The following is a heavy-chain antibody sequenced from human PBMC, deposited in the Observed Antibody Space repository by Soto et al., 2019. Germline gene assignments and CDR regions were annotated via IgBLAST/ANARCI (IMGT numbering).Heavy chain of an antibody. CDR1: GGTFSSNT. D-gene: IGHD2-8*01. Sequence: QVQLVQSGAEVKKPGSSVKVSCKASGGTFSSNTLSWVRQAPGQGLEWMGRIIPFLSVTDYAQKFQGRFTFTADMSTSTAYMEFSSLRSDDTAVYYFVIDTNAAALHIWGQGTMVTVSS. J-gene: IGHJ3*02. CDR3: VIDTNAAALHI. CDR2: IIPFLSVT. V-gene: IGHV1-69*02.